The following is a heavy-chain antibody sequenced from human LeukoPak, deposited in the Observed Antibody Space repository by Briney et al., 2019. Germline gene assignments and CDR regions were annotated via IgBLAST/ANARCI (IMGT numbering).Heavy chain of an antibody. V-gene: IGHV3-74*01. Sequence: GGSLRLSCAASGFTFSSYYMYWVRQAPGKGLVWVSRISIDGRSTAYADSVKGRFTISRDNAKNSLYLQMNSLRAEDTAVYYCARAHNYYDFTRFPDYWGQGTLVTVSS. CDR2: ISIDGRST. J-gene: IGHJ4*02. CDR1: GFTFSSYY. CDR3: ARAHNYYDFTRFPDY. D-gene: IGHD3-22*01.